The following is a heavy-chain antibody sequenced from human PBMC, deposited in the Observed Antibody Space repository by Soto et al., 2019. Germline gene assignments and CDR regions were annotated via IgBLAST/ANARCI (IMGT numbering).Heavy chain of an antibody. CDR1: GYTFTSYD. CDR3: ARLIRFLGKYGMDV. D-gene: IGHD3-3*01. V-gene: IGHV1-8*01. J-gene: IGHJ6*02. Sequence: ASVKVSCKASGYTFTSYDINWVRQATGQGLEWVGWMNPNSGNTGYAQKFQGRVTMTRNTSISTAYMELSSLRSEDTAVYYCARLIRFLGKYGMDVWGQGTTVTVSS. CDR2: MNPNSGNT.